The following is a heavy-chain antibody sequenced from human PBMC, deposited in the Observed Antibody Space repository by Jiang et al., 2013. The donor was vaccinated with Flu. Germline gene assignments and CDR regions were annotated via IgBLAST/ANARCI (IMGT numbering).Heavy chain of an antibody. D-gene: IGHD5-18*01. CDR2: TWYDGSNT. CDR3: ARDSAPLHSTGYDY. Sequence: VQLVESGGGVVQPGRSLRLSCAASGFDFSMYGMHWVRQAPGKGLEWVSFTWYDGSNTYYGDSVKGRFTISRDNSKKTLYLQMNSLRAEDTAVYYCARDSAPLHSTGYDYWGQGTLVPPSPQ. CDR1: GFDFSMYG. J-gene: IGHJ4*02. V-gene: IGHV3-33*01.